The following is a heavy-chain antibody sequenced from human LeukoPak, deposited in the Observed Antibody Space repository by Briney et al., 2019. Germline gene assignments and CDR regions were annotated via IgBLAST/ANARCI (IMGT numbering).Heavy chain of an antibody. J-gene: IGHJ6*02. D-gene: IGHD3-10*01. CDR1: GYTLTELS. Sequence: ASVKVSCKVSGYTLTELSMHWVRQAPGKGLEWMGGFDPEDGETIYAQKFQGRVTMTEDTSTDTAYMELSSLRSEDTAVYYCARGSGTITMVRGVFYGMDVWGQGTTVTVSS. CDR2: FDPEDGET. CDR3: ARGSGTITMVRGVFYGMDV. V-gene: IGHV1-24*01.